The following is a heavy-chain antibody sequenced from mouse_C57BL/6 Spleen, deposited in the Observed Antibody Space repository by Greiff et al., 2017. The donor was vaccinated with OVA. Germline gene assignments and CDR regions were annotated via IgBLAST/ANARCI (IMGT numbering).Heavy chain of an antibody. CDR2: IYPGSGST. CDR3: ARRQGVTSAMDY. D-gene: IGHD2-2*01. V-gene: IGHV1-55*01. CDR1: GYTFTSYW. Sequence: VKLQQPGAELVKPGASVKMSCKASGYTFTSYWITWVKQRPGQGLEWIGDIYPGSGSTNYNEKFKSKATLTVDTSSSTAYMQLSSLTSEDSAVYYCARRQGVTSAMDYWGQGTSVTVSS. J-gene: IGHJ4*01.